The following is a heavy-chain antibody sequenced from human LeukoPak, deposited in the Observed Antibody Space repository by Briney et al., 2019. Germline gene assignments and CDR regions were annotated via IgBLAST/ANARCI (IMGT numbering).Heavy chain of an antibody. Sequence: ASVKVSCKASGYTFTSYDINWVRQATGQGLEWMGWINTKSGMTGHAQKFQGRITITKDTSISTVYMELSSLSSEDTAVYYCARDAGGAVHGFWSGYGDGSGGAFDYWGQGTLVTVSS. J-gene: IGHJ4*02. CDR2: INTKSGMT. CDR1: GYTFTSYD. CDR3: ARDAGGAVHGFWSGYGDGSGGAFDY. D-gene: IGHD3-3*01. V-gene: IGHV1-8*01.